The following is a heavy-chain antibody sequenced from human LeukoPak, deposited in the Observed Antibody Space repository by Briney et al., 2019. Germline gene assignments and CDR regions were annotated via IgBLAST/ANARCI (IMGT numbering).Heavy chain of an antibody. D-gene: IGHD1-7*01. CDR1: GFTFSYYA. CDR2: IKPDGSEK. CDR3: ARVVGTDEGADY. J-gene: IGHJ4*02. Sequence: GGSLRLSCAASGFTFSYYAMTWVRQAPGKGLEWVANIKPDGSEKRYVDSVRGRFTTSRDNAKNSLYLQMNSLRAEDTAVYYCARVVGTDEGADYWGQGTLVTVSS. V-gene: IGHV3-7*04.